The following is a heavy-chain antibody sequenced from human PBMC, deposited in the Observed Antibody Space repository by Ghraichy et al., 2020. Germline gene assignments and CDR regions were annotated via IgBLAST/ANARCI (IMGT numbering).Heavy chain of an antibody. CDR2: ISSSSSYI. J-gene: IGHJ3*02. CDR3: AGYDSSGYYPQGGAFDI. CDR1: GFTFSSYS. D-gene: IGHD3-22*01. Sequence: GGSLRLSCAASGFTFSSYSMNWVRQAPGKGLEWVSSISSSSSYIYYADSVKGRFTISRDNAKNSLYLQMNSLRAEDTAVYYCAGYDSSGYYPQGGAFDIWGQGTMVTVSS. V-gene: IGHV3-21*01.